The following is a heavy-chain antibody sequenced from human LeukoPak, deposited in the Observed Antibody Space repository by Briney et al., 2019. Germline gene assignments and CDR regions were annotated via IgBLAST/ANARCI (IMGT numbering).Heavy chain of an antibody. Sequence: PGGSLRLSCAASGFTFSSYSMNWARQAPGKGLEWVSSLSSSSTYMYYADSVKGRFTISRDNAKNSLYLQMNNLGAGDTAVYYCARGRDSITGDQSDYWGQGTLVTVSS. CDR1: GFTFSSYS. D-gene: IGHD1-20*01. CDR2: LSSSSTYM. V-gene: IGHV3-21*01. CDR3: ARGRDSITGDQSDY. J-gene: IGHJ4*02.